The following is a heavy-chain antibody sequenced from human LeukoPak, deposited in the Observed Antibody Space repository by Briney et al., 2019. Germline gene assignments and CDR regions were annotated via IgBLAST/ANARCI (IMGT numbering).Heavy chain of an antibody. J-gene: IGHJ6*03. D-gene: IGHD3-10*01. CDR2: IWYDGNNK. V-gene: IGHV3-33*06. CDR1: GFTFSSYG. CDR3: AKDMVRGVSYYYYMDV. Sequence: GGSLRLSCAASGFTFSSYGMHWVRQPPGKGLEWVAVIWYDGNNKYYADSVKGRFTISRGNSKNTLYLQMNNLRAEDTAVYYCAKDMVRGVSYYYYMDVWGKGTTVTVSS.